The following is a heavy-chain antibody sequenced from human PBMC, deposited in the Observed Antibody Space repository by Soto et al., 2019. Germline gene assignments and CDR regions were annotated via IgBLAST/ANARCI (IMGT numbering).Heavy chain of an antibody. D-gene: IGHD3-22*01. V-gene: IGHV1-69*13. CDR2: IIPIFGTA. J-gene: IGHJ6*02. CDR3: ASAIYYYDSSGYYPYYGMDV. Sequence: SVEVSCTASGYTFTSYSRHWVRQATRQRLEWMGGIIPIFGTANYAQKFQGRVTITADESTSTAYMGLSSLRSEDTAVYYCASAIYYYDSSGYYPYYGMDVWGQGTTVIVSS. CDR1: GYTFTSYS.